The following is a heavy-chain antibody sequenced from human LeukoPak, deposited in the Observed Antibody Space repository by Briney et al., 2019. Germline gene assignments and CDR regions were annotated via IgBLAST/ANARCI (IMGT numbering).Heavy chain of an antibody. V-gene: IGHV1-69*02. D-gene: IGHD3-22*01. CDR3: ARGEYYYDSSGYSYGFDY. Sequence: SVKVSFKASGGTFSSYTISWVRQAPGQGLEWMGRIIPILGIANYAQKFQGRVTITADKSTSTAYMELSSLRSEDTAVYYCARGEYYYDSSGYSYGFDYWGQGTLVTVSS. CDR1: GGTFSSYT. CDR2: IIPILGIA. J-gene: IGHJ4*02.